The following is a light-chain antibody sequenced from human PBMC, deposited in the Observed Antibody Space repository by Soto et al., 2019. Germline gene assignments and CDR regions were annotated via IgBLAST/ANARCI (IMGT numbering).Light chain of an antibody. CDR1: QSVSSY. J-gene: IGKJ2*01. V-gene: IGKV3-11*01. CDR2: DAS. CDR3: QQRSNWPPYT. Sequence: EIVLIQSPATLSLSPGERATLSCRASQSVSSYLAWYQQKPGQAPRLLIYDASNRATGIPARFSGSGPGTDFTLTISSLEPEDFAVYYCQQRSNWPPYTFGQGTKLEIK.